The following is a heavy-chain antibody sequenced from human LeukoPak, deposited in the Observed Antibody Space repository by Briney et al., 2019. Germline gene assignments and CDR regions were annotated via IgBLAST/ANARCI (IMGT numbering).Heavy chain of an antibody. J-gene: IGHJ4*02. CDR3: ARDFRAAGNPPPLFDY. D-gene: IGHD6-19*01. CDR1: GSTFSSYA. Sequence: GGSLRLSCAASGSTFSSYAMHWVRQAPGKGLEWVAVISYDGSNKYYADSVKGRFTISRDNSKNTLYLQLNSLRAEDTAVYYCARDFRAAGNPPPLFDYWGQGTLVTVSS. CDR2: ISYDGSNK. V-gene: IGHV3-30*04.